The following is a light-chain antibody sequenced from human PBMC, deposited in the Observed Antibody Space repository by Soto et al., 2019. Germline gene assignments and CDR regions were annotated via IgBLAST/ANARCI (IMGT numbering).Light chain of an antibody. J-gene: IGLJ1*01. CDR3: VSYTKPGTYV. CDR1: SRDVTDSDS. CDR2: DFT. Sequence: QSALTQPASVSGSPGQSVTISCAGASRDVTDSDSVSWYQHRPGEAPELKILDFTYRPSGVSYRFSGSLSGDTASLTSSGLQVEDEGDYYCVSYTKPGTYVFGPGTKLTVL. V-gene: IGLV2-14*03.